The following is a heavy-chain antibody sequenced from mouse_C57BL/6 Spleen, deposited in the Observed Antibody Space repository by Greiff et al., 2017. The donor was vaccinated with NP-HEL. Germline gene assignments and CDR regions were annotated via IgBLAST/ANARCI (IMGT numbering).Heavy chain of an antibody. Sequence: QVQLQQPGAELVKPGASVKLSCKASGYTFTSYWMHWVKQRPGQGLEWIGMIHPNSGSTNYNEKFKSKATLTVDKSASTAYMQLSSLTSEDSAVYYCARRGYDYFFDYGGQGTTLTVSS. V-gene: IGHV1-64*01. CDR2: IHPNSGST. J-gene: IGHJ2*01. D-gene: IGHD2-4*01. CDR1: GYTFTSYW. CDR3: ARRGYDYFFDY.